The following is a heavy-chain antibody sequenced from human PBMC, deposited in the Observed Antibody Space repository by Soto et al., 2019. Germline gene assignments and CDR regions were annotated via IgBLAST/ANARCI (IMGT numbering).Heavy chain of an antibody. CDR3: ARTSAAGKYYSGMDV. Sequence: EVQLVQSGAEVKKPGESLKISCKGSGYSFTSYWIGWLRQMPGKGLEWMGIIYPGDSDTRYSPSFQGQVTISADKSISTAYLQWSSLKASDTAMYYCARTSAAGKYYSGMDVWGQGTTVTVSS. CDR1: GYSFTSYW. J-gene: IGHJ6*02. CDR2: IYPGDSDT. D-gene: IGHD6-13*01. V-gene: IGHV5-51*01.